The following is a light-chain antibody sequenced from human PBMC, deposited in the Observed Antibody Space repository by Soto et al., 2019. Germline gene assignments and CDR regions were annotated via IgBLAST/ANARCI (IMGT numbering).Light chain of an antibody. CDR1: QSISNR. J-gene: IGKJ5*01. Sequence: DIQMTQSPSTLSASVGDRVTITCRASQSISNRLAWYQQKPGKAPKVLIYKASSLESGVPSRFSGSGSGTEFTLTISRLEPEDSAVYHCQHYGDAARTFGQGTRLEIK. CDR3: QHYGDAART. V-gene: IGKV1-5*03. CDR2: KAS.